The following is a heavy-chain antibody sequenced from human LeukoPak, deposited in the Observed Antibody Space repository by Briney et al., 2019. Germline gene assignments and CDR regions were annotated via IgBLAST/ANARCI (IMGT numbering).Heavy chain of an antibody. CDR3: TRSGGLGILRGYYYMDV. CDR2: IRSKANSYAT. D-gene: IGHD1-26*01. Sequence: GGSLRLSCAASGFTFSGSSMRWVRQAPGKGLEWVGGIRSKANSYATAYAASVKGRFTISRDDSKNTAYLQMNSLKTEDTAVYYCTRSGGLGILRGYYYMDVWGKGTTVTISS. V-gene: IGHV3-73*01. CDR1: GFTFSGSS. J-gene: IGHJ6*03.